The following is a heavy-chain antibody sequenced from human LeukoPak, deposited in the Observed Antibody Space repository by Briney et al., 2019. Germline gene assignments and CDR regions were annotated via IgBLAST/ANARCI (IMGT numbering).Heavy chain of an antibody. CDR2: IYYSGST. Sequence: PSETLSLTRTVSGGSISSYYWNWIRQPPGKGLEWIGYIYYSGSTNYNPSLKSRVTISLDTSKNQFSLNLTSVTAADTAVYYCARFTPQGYGWGGYNRFDPWGQGTLVTVSS. D-gene: IGHD3-16*01. CDR1: GGSISSYY. V-gene: IGHV4-59*01. CDR3: ARFTPQGYGWGGYNRFDP. J-gene: IGHJ5*02.